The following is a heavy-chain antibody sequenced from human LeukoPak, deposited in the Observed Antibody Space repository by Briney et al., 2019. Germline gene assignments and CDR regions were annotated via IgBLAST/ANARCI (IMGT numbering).Heavy chain of an antibody. J-gene: IGHJ6*03. Sequence: GGSLRLSCAASGFTFSSYWMSWVRQAPGKGLEWVANIKQDGSEKYYVDSVKGRFTISRDNAKNSLYLQMNSLRAEDTAVYYCASLAWELQGMTYYYYYYMDVWGKGTTVTVSS. CDR1: GFTFSSYW. V-gene: IGHV3-7*01. CDR2: IKQDGSEK. CDR3: ASLAWELQGMTYYYYYYMDV. D-gene: IGHD1-26*01.